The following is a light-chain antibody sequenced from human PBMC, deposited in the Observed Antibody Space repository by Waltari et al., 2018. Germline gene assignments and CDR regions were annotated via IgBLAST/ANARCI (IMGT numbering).Light chain of an antibody. J-gene: IGLJ7*01. CDR2: DGV. V-gene: IGLV2-11*01. CDR1: SSDVGSYNF. Sequence: QSALTQPRSVSGSPGQSVTISCSGTSSDVGSYNFVSWYQQHPGNAPKLLIYDGVKRPSGVPDRFSGSKSGNTASLTISGLQTEDESDYYCCSYAGSYTFVFGGGTQLTVL. CDR3: CSYAGSYTFV.